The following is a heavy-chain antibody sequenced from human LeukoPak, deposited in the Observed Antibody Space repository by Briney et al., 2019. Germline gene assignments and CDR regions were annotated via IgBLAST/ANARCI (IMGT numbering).Heavy chain of an antibody. CDR3: ARDYLRGYVSHYYGMEV. Sequence: SETLSLTCTVSGGSIKNGDNYWSWIRQPPGKGLEWIGYIYYSGSTHYNPSLKSRVTMSVDTSKNQFSLNLSSVTAADTAVYYCARDYLRGYVSHYYGMEVWGQGTTVTVSS. V-gene: IGHV4-30-4*01. CDR1: GGSIKNGDNY. D-gene: IGHD5-12*01. CDR2: IYYSGST. J-gene: IGHJ6*02.